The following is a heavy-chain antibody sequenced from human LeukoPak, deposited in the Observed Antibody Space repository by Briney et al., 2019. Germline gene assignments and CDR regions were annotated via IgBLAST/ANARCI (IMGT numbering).Heavy chain of an antibody. CDR1: GFTFSNYG. Sequence: GGSLRLSCAGAGFTFSNYGMSWVRQAPGKGLEWVSVISRSGTETYHADSVRGRFTISRDNSKNMLYLQLNSLRAEDTAVYYCARGKLGDSGNHYTYFDLWGQGTLVTVPS. V-gene: IGHV3-23*01. CDR3: ARGKLGDSGNHYTYFDL. D-gene: IGHD3-10*01. J-gene: IGHJ4*02. CDR2: ISRSGTET.